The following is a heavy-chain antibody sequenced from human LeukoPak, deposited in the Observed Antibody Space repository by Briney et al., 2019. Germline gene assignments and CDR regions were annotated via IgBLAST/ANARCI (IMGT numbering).Heavy chain of an antibody. CDR1: GGSISSGGYY. J-gene: IGHJ4*02. CDR2: IYYSGST. D-gene: IGHD3-9*01. V-gene: IGHV4-31*03. CDR3: FKHKTGYDILTGYYNDY. Sequence: SETLSLTCTVSGGSISSGGYYWSWIRQHPGKGLEWIGYIYYSGSTYYNPSLKSRVTISVDTPKNQFSLKLSSVTAADTAVYYFFKHKTGYDILTGYYNDYWGQGTLVTVSS.